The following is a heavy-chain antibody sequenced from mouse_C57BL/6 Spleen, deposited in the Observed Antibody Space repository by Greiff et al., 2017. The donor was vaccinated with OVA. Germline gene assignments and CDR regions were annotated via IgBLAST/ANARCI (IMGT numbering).Heavy chain of an antibody. Sequence: VLLQQPGTELVKPGASVKLSCKASGYTFTSYWMHWVKQRPGQGLEWLGNINPSNGGTNYNEQFKSTATLTVDKSSNTAYMQLSSLTSEESAVYYCAREGYGNYGEGFGDNWSKGTTRTVT. CDR2: INPSNGGT. CDR1: GYTFTSYW. CDR3: AREGYGNYGEGFGDN. V-gene: IGHV1-53*01. J-gene: IGHJ2*01. D-gene: IGHD2-10*02.